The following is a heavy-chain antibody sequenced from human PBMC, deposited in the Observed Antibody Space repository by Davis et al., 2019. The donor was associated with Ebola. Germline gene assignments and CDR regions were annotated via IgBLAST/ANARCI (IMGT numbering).Heavy chain of an antibody. J-gene: IGHJ4*02. CDR2: ISGSGGST. D-gene: IGHD1-26*01. Sequence: GESLKISCAASGFTFSSYAMSWVRQAPGKGLEWVSAISGSGGSTYYADSVKGRFTISRDNSKNTLYLQMNSLRAEDTAVYYCAKRGTGSYYEGGMSYWGQGTPVTVSS. CDR3: AKRGTGSYYEGGMSY. CDR1: GFTFSSYA. V-gene: IGHV3-23*01.